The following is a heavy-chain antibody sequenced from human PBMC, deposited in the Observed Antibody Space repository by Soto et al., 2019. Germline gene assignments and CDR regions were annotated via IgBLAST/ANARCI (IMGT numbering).Heavy chain of an antibody. CDR3: ATQGARGAHTVEVTAIPVDY. Sequence: QVQLVESGGGVVQPGRSLRLSCAASGFTFSSYGMHWVRQAPGKGLEWVAVISYDGSNKYYADSVKGRFTISRDNSKNTPYLQMDGLRAEGTAVYYRATQGARGAHTVEVTAIPVDYWGQGNLVIVSA. D-gene: IGHD2-21*02. V-gene: IGHV3-30*03. CDR1: GFTFSSYG. J-gene: IGHJ4*02. CDR2: ISYDGSNK.